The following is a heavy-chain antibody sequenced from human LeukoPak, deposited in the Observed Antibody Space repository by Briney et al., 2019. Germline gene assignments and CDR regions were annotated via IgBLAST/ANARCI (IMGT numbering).Heavy chain of an antibody. CDR2: ISGDATYT. V-gene: IGHV3-74*01. CDR3: ARAVVVTASDY. CDR1: GFTFSSYA. J-gene: IGHJ4*02. Sequence: PGGSLRLSCAASGFTFSSYAMSWVRQVPGKGLVWVSRISGDATYTNYADSVRGRFSISRDNAKNTVYLQMNSLRAEDTAVYYCARAVVVTASDYWGQGTLVTVSS. D-gene: IGHD2-21*02.